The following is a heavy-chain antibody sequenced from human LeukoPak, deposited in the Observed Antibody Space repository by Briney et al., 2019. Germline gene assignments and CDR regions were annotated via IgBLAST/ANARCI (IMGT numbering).Heavy chain of an antibody. J-gene: IGHJ4*02. D-gene: IGHD3-22*01. V-gene: IGHV3-30-3*01. Sequence: GGSLRLSCAASGFTFSSYAMHWVRQAPGKGLEWVAVKSYDGSNKYYADSVKGRFTISRDNSKNTLYLQMNSLRSEDTAVYYCAREGDEDYYDSSGFDYWGQGTLVTVSS. CDR3: AREGDEDYYDSSGFDY. CDR1: GFTFSSYA. CDR2: KSYDGSNK.